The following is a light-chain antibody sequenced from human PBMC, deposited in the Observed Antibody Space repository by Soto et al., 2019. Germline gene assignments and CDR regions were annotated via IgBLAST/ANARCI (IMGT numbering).Light chain of an antibody. CDR2: GNI. CDR1: SSNIRAGYD. V-gene: IGLV1-40*01. CDR3: QSYDNNLVV. J-gene: IGLJ2*01. Sequence: QSLLTQPPSVSGAPGQRVTISCTGSSSNIRAGYDVHWYRQLPGTAPTVLIYGNINRPSGVPDRFSASKSGTSASLAITGLQAEDEADYYCQSYDNNLVVFGGGTKLTVL.